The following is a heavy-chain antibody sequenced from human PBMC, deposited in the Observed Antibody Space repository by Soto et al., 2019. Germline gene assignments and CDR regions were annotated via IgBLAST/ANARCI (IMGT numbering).Heavy chain of an antibody. Sequence: GGSLRLSCAASGFTFSSYAMSWVRQAPGKGLEWVSAISGSGGSTYYADSVKGRFTISRDNSKNTLYLQMNSLRAEDTAVYYCAKDLDYYDSSGYSTNAFDIWGQGTMVTVSS. J-gene: IGHJ3*02. CDR2: ISGSGGST. V-gene: IGHV3-23*01. CDR3: AKDLDYYDSSGYSTNAFDI. CDR1: GFTFSSYA. D-gene: IGHD3-22*01.